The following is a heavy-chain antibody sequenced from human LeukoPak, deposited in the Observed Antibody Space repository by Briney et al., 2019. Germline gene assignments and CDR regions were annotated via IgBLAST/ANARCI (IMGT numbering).Heavy chain of an antibody. CDR3: ARDRPGDWFDP. J-gene: IGHJ5*02. CDR2: FYHSAST. Sequence: SETLSLTCSVSGGFNTHYYWSWIRQPPGKGLEWIGYFYHSASTNYNPSLKSRVTISVDTSKNHFSLKLSSVTAADTAVYYCARDRPGDWFDPWGQGTLVTVSS. D-gene: IGHD3-10*01. V-gene: IGHV4-59*01. CDR1: GGFNTHYY.